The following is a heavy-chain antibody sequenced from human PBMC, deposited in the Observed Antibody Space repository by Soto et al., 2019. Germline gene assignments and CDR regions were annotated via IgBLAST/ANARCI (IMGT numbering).Heavy chain of an antibody. V-gene: IGHV1-8*01. CDR2: MNPNSGNT. Sequence: GASVKVSCKASGYTFTSYDINWVRQATGQGLEWMGWMNPNSGNTGYAQKFQGRVTMTRNTSISTAYMELSSPRSEDTAVYYCARITISLHYYYMDVWGKGTTVTVSS. D-gene: IGHD3-3*01. CDR1: GYTFTSYD. J-gene: IGHJ6*03. CDR3: ARITISLHYYYMDV.